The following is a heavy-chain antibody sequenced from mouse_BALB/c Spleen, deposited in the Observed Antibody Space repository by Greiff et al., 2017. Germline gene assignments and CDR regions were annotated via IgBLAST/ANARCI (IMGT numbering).Heavy chain of an antibody. CDR2: IYPGSGNT. CDR3: ARGLLWYHDY. Sequence: LMESGPELVKPGASVKISCKASGYTFTDYYINWVKQQPGQGLEWIGWIYPGSGNTKYNEKFKGKATLTVDTSSSTAYMQLSSLTSEDTAVYFCARGLLWYHDYWGQGTTLTVSS. CDR1: GYTFTDYY. D-gene: IGHD2-10*01. J-gene: IGHJ2*01. V-gene: IGHV1-84*02.